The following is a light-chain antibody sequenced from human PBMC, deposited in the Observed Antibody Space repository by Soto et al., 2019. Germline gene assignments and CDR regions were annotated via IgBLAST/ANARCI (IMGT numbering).Light chain of an antibody. CDR2: KAS. Sequence: DIQMTQSPSTLSASFGYRVTITCLASQSISSWLAWYQQKPGKAPKLLIYKASTLKSGVPSRFSGSGAGTECTLTSSSLQPDDFATYYCQHYNRYSEAFGQGTKVEI. V-gene: IGKV1-5*03. CDR3: QHYNRYSEA. J-gene: IGKJ1*01. CDR1: QSISSW.